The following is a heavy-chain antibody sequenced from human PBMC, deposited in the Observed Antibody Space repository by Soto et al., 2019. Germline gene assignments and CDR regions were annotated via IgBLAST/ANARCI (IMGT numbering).Heavy chain of an antibody. CDR1: GFSLATTGVG. J-gene: IGHJ3*01. Sequence: QITLKESGPTAVNPTETLALTCTFSGFSLATTGVGVGWVRQPPGGALEWIAVVYWGDDTRYNPSLETRLTLNKDTPKNQVALTMTDMNFVDTATFYCAHVTIPYGGTVGDEAFDVWGQGAVVTVSS. CDR3: AHVTIPYGGTVGDEAFDV. CDR2: VYWGDDT. D-gene: IGHD3-16*01. V-gene: IGHV2-5*02.